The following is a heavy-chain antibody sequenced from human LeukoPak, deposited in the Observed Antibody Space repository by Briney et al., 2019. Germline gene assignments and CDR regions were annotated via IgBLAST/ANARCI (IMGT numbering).Heavy chain of an antibody. CDR3: ATEKWLRLSSYNYYGMDV. CDR1: GYTFTTYD. V-gene: IGHV1-8*01. D-gene: IGHD5-12*01. Sequence: EASVKVSCKASGYTFTTYDVNWVRQATGQGLEWMGWMNPNSGNTGYAQKFQGRVTMTRDTSTSTAYMELSSLRSEDTAVYYCATEKWLRLSSYNYYGMDVWGQGTTVTVSS. CDR2: MNPNSGNT. J-gene: IGHJ6*02.